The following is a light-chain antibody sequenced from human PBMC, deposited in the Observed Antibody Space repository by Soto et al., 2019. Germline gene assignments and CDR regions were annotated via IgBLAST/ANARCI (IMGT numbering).Light chain of an antibody. Sequence: DIQMTQSPSSLSASVRDRVTITCRASQGISNYLAWYQQKPGKVPKLLIYAASTLQSGGPPRFSGSGSGTDFTLTISSLEPEDVATYCCQKYDGAPWTLGQGTKVEIK. J-gene: IGKJ1*01. CDR2: AAS. V-gene: IGKV1-27*01. CDR3: QKYDGAPWT. CDR1: QGISNY.